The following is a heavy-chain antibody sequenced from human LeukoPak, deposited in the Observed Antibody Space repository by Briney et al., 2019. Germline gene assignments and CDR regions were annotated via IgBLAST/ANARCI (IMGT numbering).Heavy chain of an antibody. CDR1: GFTFSSYS. J-gene: IGHJ3*02. CDR3: ARDYSSGWYPAFDI. D-gene: IGHD6-19*01. CDR2: ISSSSSTI. V-gene: IGHV3-48*01. Sequence: GGSLRLSCAASGFTFSSYSMNWVRQAPGKGLEWVSYISSSSSTIYYADSVKGRFTISRDNAKNSLYLQMNSLRAKDTAVYYCARDYSSGWYPAFDIWGQGTMVTVSS.